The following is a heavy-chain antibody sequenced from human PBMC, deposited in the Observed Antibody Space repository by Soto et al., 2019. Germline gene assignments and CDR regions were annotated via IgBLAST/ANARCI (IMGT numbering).Heavy chain of an antibody. J-gene: IGHJ4*02. D-gene: IGHD3-22*01. CDR2: IIPIFGTA. Sequence: QVQLVQSGAEVKKPGSSVKVSCKASGGTFSSYAISWVRQAPGQGLEWMGGIIPIFGTANYAQKFQGRVTITADESTSTASIELSRLRSEDTAVYYCATSYYYDSSGYYEGPDFDYWGQGTLVTVSS. CDR1: GGTFSSYA. V-gene: IGHV1-69*01. CDR3: ATSYYYDSSGYYEGPDFDY.